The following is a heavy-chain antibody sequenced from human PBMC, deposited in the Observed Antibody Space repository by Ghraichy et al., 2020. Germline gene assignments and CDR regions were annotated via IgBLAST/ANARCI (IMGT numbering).Heavy chain of an antibody. D-gene: IGHD2-21*02. J-gene: IGHJ3*02. CDR2: ILSPDYI. Sequence: GESLNISCAASGFTFSLYRLNWVRQAPGRGLEWVSSILSPDYIDYTDSVKGRFTISRDNAKNSVYLQMNSLRAEDTAIYFCARDSGVTVDDAFDIWGQGTEVTVFS. CDR1: GFTFSLYR. V-gene: IGHV3-21*01. CDR3: ARDSGVTVDDAFDI.